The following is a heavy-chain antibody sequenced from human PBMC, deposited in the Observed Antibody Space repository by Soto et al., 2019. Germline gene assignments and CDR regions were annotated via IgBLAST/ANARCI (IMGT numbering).Heavy chain of an antibody. D-gene: IGHD3-22*01. CDR2: ISAYNGNT. CDR3: ARAKGKYYYDSSGYPPYGMDV. J-gene: IGHJ6*02. V-gene: IGHV1-18*01. Sequence: ASVKVSCKASGYTFTSYGISWVRQAPGQGLEWMGWISAYNGNTNYAQKLQGRVTMTTDTSTSTAYMELSSLRSEDTAVYYCARAKGKYYYDSSGYPPYGMDVWGQGTTVTVSS. CDR1: GYTFTSYG.